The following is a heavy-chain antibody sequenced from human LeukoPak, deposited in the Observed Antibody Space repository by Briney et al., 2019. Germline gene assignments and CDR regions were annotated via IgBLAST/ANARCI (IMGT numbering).Heavy chain of an antibody. CDR3: ARDLPIPDIVVVPAAIWFDP. CDR1: GFTFSSYW. D-gene: IGHD2-2*01. Sequence: PGGSLRLSCAASGFTFSSYWMHWVRQAPGKGLVWVSRINTDGSSTSYADSVKGRFTISRDNAKNTLYLQMNSLRAEDTAVYYCARDLPIPDIVVVPAAIWFDPWGQGTLVTVSS. V-gene: IGHV3-74*01. CDR2: INTDGSST. J-gene: IGHJ5*02.